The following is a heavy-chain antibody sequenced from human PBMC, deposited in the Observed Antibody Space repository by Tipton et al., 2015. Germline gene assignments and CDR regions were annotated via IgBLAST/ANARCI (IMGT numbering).Heavy chain of an antibody. V-gene: IGHV1-46*01. CDR3: VRDRAVAGNWSDP. D-gene: IGHD6-19*01. J-gene: IGHJ5*02. CDR2: INPSGGGT. CDR1: GFTFTYY. Sequence: QSGPEVKKPGASVKLSCKASGFTFTYYMHWVRQAPGQGFEWMGVINPSGGGTSYAQSFQGRLTVTTDTSASTVYMELSSLTSEDTAVYYCVRDRAVAGNWSDPWGPGTLVTVSS.